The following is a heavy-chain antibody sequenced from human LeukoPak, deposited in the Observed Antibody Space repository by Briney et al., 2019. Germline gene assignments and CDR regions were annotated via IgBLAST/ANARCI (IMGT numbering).Heavy chain of an antibody. V-gene: IGHV1-2*02. CDR3: ARVEVYYDSRTHYYYGMDV. CDR1: GYTFTSYG. CDR2: INPNSGGT. D-gene: IGHD3-22*01. J-gene: IGHJ6*02. Sequence: ASVKVSCKASGYTFTSYGISWVRQAPGQGLSWMGWINPNSGGTNYAQKFQGRVTMTRDTSISTAYMELSRLRSDDTAVYYCARVEVYYDSRTHYYYGMDVWGQGTTVTVSS.